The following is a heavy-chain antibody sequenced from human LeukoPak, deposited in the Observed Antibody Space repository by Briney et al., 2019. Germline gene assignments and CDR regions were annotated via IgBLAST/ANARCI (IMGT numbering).Heavy chain of an antibody. D-gene: IGHD5-12*01. CDR1: GFTFSNFA. Sequence: GGPLRLSCAASGFTFSNFAMSWVRQAPGKGLEWVSSISGSGISTYYADSLKGRFTISRDNFKSTLFLQLNSLKAEDTAVYYCAKDLRGYDMDFDYWGQGTLVTVSS. V-gene: IGHV3-23*01. CDR2: ISGSGIST. CDR3: AKDLRGYDMDFDY. J-gene: IGHJ4*02.